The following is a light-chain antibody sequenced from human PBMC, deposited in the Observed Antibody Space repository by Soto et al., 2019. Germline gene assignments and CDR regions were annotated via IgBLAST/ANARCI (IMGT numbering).Light chain of an antibody. J-gene: IGKJ3*01. CDR2: DAS. Sequence: DIEMTQSPSSLSASEGDRVTITCRASQSINSYSNWYQQKPGKTPKLLIYDASALQSWVPSRYSGSGSETDFRLTITSLQPHVFATYYCHQSYIPPFTFGPGTTVDVK. V-gene: IGKV1-39*01. CDR3: HQSYIPPFT. CDR1: QSINSY.